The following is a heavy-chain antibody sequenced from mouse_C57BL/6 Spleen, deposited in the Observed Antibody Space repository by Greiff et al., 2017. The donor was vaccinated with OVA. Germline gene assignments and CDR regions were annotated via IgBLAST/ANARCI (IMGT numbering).Heavy chain of an antibody. J-gene: IGHJ4*01. Sequence: EVKLMESGGGLVQPGGSLKLSCAASGFTFSDYGMAWVRQAPRKGPEWVAFISNLAYSIYYADTVTGRFTISRENAKNTLYLEMSSLRSEDTAMYYCARSYGYDVGLYAMDYWGQGTSVTVSS. CDR1: GFTFSDYG. CDR3: ARSYGYDVGLYAMDY. D-gene: IGHD2-2*01. V-gene: IGHV5-15*01. CDR2: ISNLAYSI.